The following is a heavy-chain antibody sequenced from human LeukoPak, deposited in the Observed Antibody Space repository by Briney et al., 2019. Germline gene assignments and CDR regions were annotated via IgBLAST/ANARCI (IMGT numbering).Heavy chain of an antibody. Sequence: PGGSLRLSCVASGVAFGSYAMHWVRQAPGKGLEWVAVISYDGSNKYYADSVKGRFTISRDNSKNTLYLQMNSLRAEDTAVYYCARGANYYDSSAVFYWGQGTLVTVS. CDR2: ISYDGSNK. D-gene: IGHD3-22*01. J-gene: IGHJ4*02. CDR1: GVAFGSYA. V-gene: IGHV3-30*01. CDR3: ARGANYYDSSAVFY.